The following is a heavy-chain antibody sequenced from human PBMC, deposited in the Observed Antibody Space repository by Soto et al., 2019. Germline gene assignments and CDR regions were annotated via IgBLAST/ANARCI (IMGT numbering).Heavy chain of an antibody. CDR1: CGSISSRSYY. CDR2: IYYSGST. CDR3: ARVYSSSSYYYYGMDV. V-gene: IGHV4-39*01. J-gene: IGHJ6*02. D-gene: IGHD6-6*01. Sequence: PSETLSLTCTVSCGSISSRSYYWGWIRQPPGKGLEWIGSIYYSGSTYYNPSLKSRVTISVDTTKNQFSLKLSSVTAADTAVYYCARVYSSSSYYYYGMDVWGQGTTVTVSS.